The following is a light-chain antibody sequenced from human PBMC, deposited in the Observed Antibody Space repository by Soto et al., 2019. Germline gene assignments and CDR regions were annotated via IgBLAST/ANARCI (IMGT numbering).Light chain of an antibody. CDR1: QSVPSNS. Sequence: EIVLTQSPGTLSLSPGERATLSCRASQSVPSNSLAWYQQKPGQAPILLIYGVSRRATGIPDRFSGSGSGTDFTLTISRLEPEDFAVYYCHQYDSSWTFGQGTKVEIK. CDR2: GVS. J-gene: IGKJ1*01. CDR3: HQYDSSWT. V-gene: IGKV3-20*01.